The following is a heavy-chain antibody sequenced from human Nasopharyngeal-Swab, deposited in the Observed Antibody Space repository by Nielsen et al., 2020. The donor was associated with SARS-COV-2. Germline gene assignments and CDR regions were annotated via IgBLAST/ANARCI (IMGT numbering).Heavy chain of an antibody. CDR2: INPNSGGT. J-gene: IGHJ5*02. CDR3: ARLSSGLGWFDP. V-gene: IGHV1-2*04. Sequence: ASVKVSCKASGYTFTGYYMNWVRQAPGQGLEWMGWINPNSGGTNYAQKFQGWVTMTSDTSISTAYTELSRLRSDDTAVYYCARLSSGLGWFDPWGQGTLVTVSS. CDR1: GYTFTGYY. D-gene: IGHD6-19*01.